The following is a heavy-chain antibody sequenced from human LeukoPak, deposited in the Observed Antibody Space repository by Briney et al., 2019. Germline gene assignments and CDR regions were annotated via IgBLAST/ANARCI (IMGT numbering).Heavy chain of an antibody. J-gene: IGHJ5*02. CDR1: SGSISTSNYY. D-gene: IGHD3-3*01. CDR3: AREPYYDFWSGYRNNWFDP. CDR2: IFYSGST. V-gene: IGHV4-39*07. Sequence: SETLSFTCTVSSGSISTSNYYWGWVRQPPGKALEWIGNIFYSGSTYYSPSLKSRVTISLDTSRNQFSLKLNSVTAADTAVYYCAREPYYDFWSGYRNNWFDPWGQGTLVTVSS.